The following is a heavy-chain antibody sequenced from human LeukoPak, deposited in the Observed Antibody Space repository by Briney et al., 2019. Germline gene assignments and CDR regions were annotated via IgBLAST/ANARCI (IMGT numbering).Heavy chain of an antibody. CDR2: ISWNSGSI. V-gene: IGHV3-9*01. CDR1: GFTFDDYG. CDR3: AKSRRGYVIEYYYYMDV. J-gene: IGHJ6*03. Sequence: GGSLRLSCTASGFTFDDYGMHWVRQAPGKGLEWVSGISWNSGSIGYADSVKGRFTISGDNAKNSLYLQMNSLRPEDTALYYCAKSRRGYVIEYYYYMDVWGKGTMVTISS. D-gene: IGHD3-10*01.